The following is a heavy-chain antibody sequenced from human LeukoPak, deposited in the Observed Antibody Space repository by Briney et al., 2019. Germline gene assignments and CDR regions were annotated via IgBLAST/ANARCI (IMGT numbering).Heavy chain of an antibody. D-gene: IGHD3-10*01. J-gene: IGHJ4*02. CDR1: GITLSNYG. Sequence: PRGSLRLSCAVSGITLSNYGMSWVRQAPGKGLEWVAGLSGSGGGTNYADSVKGRFTISRDNAKNTLYLQMNSLRAEDTAVYFCAKRGVVIRVILVGFHKEAYYFDSWGQGALVTVSS. CDR2: LSGSGGGT. V-gene: IGHV3-23*01. CDR3: AKRGVVIRVILVGFHKEAYYFDS.